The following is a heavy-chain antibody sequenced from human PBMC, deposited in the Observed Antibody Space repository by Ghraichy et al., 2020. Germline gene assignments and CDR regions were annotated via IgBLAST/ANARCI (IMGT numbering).Heavy chain of an antibody. V-gene: IGHV3-23*01. CDR1: GFTFSTYA. CDR3: AKDVKLGDAARHDY. J-gene: IGHJ4*02. CDR2: ISGSGGST. D-gene: IGHD6-6*01. Sequence: GGSLRLSCAASGFTFSTYAMSWVRQAPGKGLEWVSAISGSGGSTYYADSVKGRFTISRDNSKNTLCLQMNSLRAGDTAVYYCAKDVKLGDAARHDYWGQGTLVTVSS.